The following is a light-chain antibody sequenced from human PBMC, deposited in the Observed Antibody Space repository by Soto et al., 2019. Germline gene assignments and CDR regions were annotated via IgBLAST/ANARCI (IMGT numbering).Light chain of an antibody. CDR3: CSYAGSSRV. CDR1: SSDVGSYNL. CDR2: EGS. Sequence: QSALTQPASVSGSPGQSITISCTGTSSDVGSYNLVSWYQQHPGKAPKLMIYEGSKRPSGVSNRFSGSKSGNTASLTISGLQAEDEADYYGCSYAGSSRVFGGGTKLTVL. J-gene: IGLJ2*01. V-gene: IGLV2-23*01.